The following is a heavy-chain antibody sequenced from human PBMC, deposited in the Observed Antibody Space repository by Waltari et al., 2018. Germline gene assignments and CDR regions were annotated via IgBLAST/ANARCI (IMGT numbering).Heavy chain of an antibody. J-gene: IGHJ4*02. Sequence: EVQLVESGGGLVQPGGSLRLSCAASGFTFSSYEMNWVRQVPGKGLEWVSYITSCGNAIYYADSVKGRFTISRDNTKNSLYLQMNSLRAEDTAVYYCARDLGLRRDYWGQGTLVTVSS. D-gene: IGHD4-17*01. CDR2: ITSCGNAI. CDR3: ARDLGLRRDY. CDR1: GFTFSSYE. V-gene: IGHV3-48*03.